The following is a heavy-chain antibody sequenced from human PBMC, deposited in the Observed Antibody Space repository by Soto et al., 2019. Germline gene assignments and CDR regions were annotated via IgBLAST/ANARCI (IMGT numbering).Heavy chain of an antibody. CDR2: IIPIFGTA. Sequence: SVKVSCKASGGTFSSYAISWVRQAPGQGLEWMGGIIPIFGTANYAQKFQGRVTITADESTSTAYMELSSLIIDDTAVYYCARDVGTQLDFWSTSGMDAWGQGTTVTVSS. CDR1: GGTFSSYA. V-gene: IGHV1-69*13. D-gene: IGHD3-3*01. J-gene: IGHJ6*02. CDR3: ARDVGTQLDFWSTSGMDA.